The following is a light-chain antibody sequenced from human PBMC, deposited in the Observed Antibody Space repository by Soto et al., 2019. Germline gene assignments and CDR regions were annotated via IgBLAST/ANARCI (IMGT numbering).Light chain of an antibody. V-gene: IGKV3-15*01. CDR3: QQYNNWPRT. Sequence: EIVMTQSPATLSVSPGERVTLSCRASQSVGGSLDWYQQKPGQAPKLLIYNAFTRATGIPVRFSGSGSGTEFTLTISSLQSEDFAVYYCQQYNNWPRTFGQGTKVEIK. CDR1: QSVGGS. CDR2: NAF. J-gene: IGKJ1*01.